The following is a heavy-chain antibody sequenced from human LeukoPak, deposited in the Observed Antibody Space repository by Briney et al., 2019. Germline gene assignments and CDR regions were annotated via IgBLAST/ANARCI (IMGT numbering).Heavy chain of an antibody. D-gene: IGHD3-22*01. J-gene: IGHJ3*02. V-gene: IGHV1-69*05. CDR2: FIPIFGSP. CDR3: AGFFYDSSGAAFDI. CDR1: VPTFTSYA. Sequence: ASVKVSCMASVPTFTSYAINWVRQAPGQGLEWMGGFIPIFGSPTYAQKFQGRVTFTTDESTSTAYMELSNLRSDDTAVFYCAGFFYDSSGAAFDIWGQGTMVTVSS.